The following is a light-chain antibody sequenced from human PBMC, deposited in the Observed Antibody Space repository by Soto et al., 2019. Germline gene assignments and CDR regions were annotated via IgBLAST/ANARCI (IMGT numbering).Light chain of an antibody. V-gene: IGLV2-8*01. Sequence: QSALTQPPSASGSPGQSVAISCTGTSSDVGGYNYVSWYQQHPGKAPKLIIYEVTKRPSGVPDRFSGSKSDNTASLTVSGLQAEDEADYYCSSYAGSNNFGVLFGGGTKLTVL. CDR2: EVT. CDR1: SSDVGGYNY. CDR3: SSYAGSNNFGVL. J-gene: IGLJ3*02.